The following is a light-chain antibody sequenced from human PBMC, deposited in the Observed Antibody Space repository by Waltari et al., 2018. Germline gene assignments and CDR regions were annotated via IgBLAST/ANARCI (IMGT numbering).Light chain of an antibody. CDR2: FNSDGSH. J-gene: IGLJ3*02. Sequence: LVLTQSPSASAYLGASVKLTCTLSSGYSSNALAWLQQRPGQGPRYLMKFNSDGSHRKGDDIPDRFSASNSGTEYYLTISSLQSEDEADYYCQTGGHGTWVFGGGTKLTVL. V-gene: IGLV4-69*01. CDR3: QTGGHGTWV. CDR1: SGYSSNA.